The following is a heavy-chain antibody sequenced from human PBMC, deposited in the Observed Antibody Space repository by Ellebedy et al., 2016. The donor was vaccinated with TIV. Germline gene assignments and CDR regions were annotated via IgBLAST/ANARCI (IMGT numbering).Heavy chain of an antibody. Sequence: GGSLRFSCSASGFTFSSYAMHWVRQAPGKGLEYVSAITSNGDSTYYADSVKGRFTISRDNSKNTLYLQMSSLRADDTAVFYCVKASMVRGIISYGMDVWGQGTTVTVSS. D-gene: IGHD3-10*01. CDR3: VKASMVRGIISYGMDV. V-gene: IGHV3-64D*09. J-gene: IGHJ6*02. CDR1: GFTFSSYA. CDR2: ITSNGDST.